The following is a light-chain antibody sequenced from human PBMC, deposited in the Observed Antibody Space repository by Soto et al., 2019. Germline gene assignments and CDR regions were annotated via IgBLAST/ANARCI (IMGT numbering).Light chain of an antibody. J-gene: IGLJ2*01. V-gene: IGLV1-36*01. Sequence: QSVLTQPPSVSEAPRQRVTISCSGSSSNIGNNAVNWYQQLPGKAPKLLIYYDDLLPSGVSDRFSGSKSGTSASLAISGLQSEDEADYYCAAWDDSLYGPVFGGGTQLTVL. CDR2: YDD. CDR1: SSNIGNNA. CDR3: AAWDDSLYGPV.